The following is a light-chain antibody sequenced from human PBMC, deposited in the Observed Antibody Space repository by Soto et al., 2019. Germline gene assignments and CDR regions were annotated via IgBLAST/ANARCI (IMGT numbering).Light chain of an antibody. V-gene: IGKV1-33*01. CDR3: QQYDILPIT. CDR1: QDINIY. J-gene: IGKJ5*01. Sequence: DIQVTQSPSSLFASVGDRVTITCQATQDINIYLNWYQQKPGKAPNLLIYDASNLEIGVPSRFSGSGSGTHFTFTISSLRTEDIGTYYCQQYDILPITFGRGTRLEI. CDR2: DAS.